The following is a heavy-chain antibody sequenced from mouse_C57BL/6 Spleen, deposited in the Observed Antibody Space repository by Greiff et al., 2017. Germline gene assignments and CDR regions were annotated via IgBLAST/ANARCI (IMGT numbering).Heavy chain of an antibody. CDR1: GYTFTDYN. D-gene: IGHD2-5*01. Sequence: VQLQQSGPELVKPGASVQMSCKASGYTFTDYNMHWVKQSHGKSLEWIGYINPNNGGTSYNQKFKGKATLTVNKSSSTAYMELRSLTSEDSAVYYCARRGYSNYEDYAMDYWGKGTSVTVST. CDR3: ARRGYSNYEDYAMDY. CDR2: INPNNGGT. V-gene: IGHV1-22*01. J-gene: IGHJ4*01.